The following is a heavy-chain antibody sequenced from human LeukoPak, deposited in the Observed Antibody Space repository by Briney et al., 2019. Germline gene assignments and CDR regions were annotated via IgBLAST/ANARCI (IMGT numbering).Heavy chain of an antibody. V-gene: IGHV4-61*02. D-gene: IGHD3-16*01. CDR3: ARGDYETPLFNY. J-gene: IGHJ4*02. CDR2: VHNSGNT. CDR1: GGSIRSGNYF. Sequence: MSSETLSLTCTVSGGSIRSGNYFWSWIRQPAGKGLEWIGRVHNSGNTNYNPSLKSRVTISLDTSKNQFSLQLSSVTAADTAVYFCARGDYETPLFNYWGQGTLVTVSS.